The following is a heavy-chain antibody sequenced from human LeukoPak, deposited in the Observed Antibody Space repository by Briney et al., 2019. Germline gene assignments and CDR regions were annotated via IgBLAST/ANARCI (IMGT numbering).Heavy chain of an antibody. Sequence: SETLSLTCTVSGGSISSYYWSWIRQPPGKGLEWIGYIYCSGSTNYNPSLQSRVTISVDTSKNQFSLKLSSVTAADMALYYCARSRGYFDYWGQGTLVTVSS. J-gene: IGHJ4*02. CDR3: ARSRGYFDY. V-gene: IGHV4-59*01. CDR2: IYCSGST. D-gene: IGHD6-13*01. CDR1: GGSISSYY.